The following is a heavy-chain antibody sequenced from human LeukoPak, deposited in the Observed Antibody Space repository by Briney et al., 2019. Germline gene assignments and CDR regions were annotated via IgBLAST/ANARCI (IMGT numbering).Heavy chain of an antibody. J-gene: IGHJ5*02. CDR3: ARTYCSGGSCYPNWFDP. Sequence: ASVKVSCKASGYTFTGYYMHWVRQAPGQGLEWMGWINPNSGGTNYAQKFQGRVTMTRVTSISTAYMELSRLRSDDTAVYYCARTYCSGGSCYPNWFDPWGQGTLVTVSS. CDR2: INPNSGGT. V-gene: IGHV1-2*02. D-gene: IGHD2-15*01. CDR1: GYTFTGYY.